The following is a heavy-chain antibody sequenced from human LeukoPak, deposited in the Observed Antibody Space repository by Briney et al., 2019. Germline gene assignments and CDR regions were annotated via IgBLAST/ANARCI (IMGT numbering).Heavy chain of an antibody. Sequence: SETLSLTCSVSGGSINSYFWSWIRQPPGKGLEWIGYIYYSGTTNYNPSLKSRVTISVDTSKNHFSLKLSSVTAADTAVYYCARHLNGDYFDYWGQGTLVTVSS. J-gene: IGHJ4*02. CDR3: ARHLNGDYFDY. CDR2: IYYSGTT. D-gene: IGHD4-17*01. V-gene: IGHV4-59*01. CDR1: GGSINSYF.